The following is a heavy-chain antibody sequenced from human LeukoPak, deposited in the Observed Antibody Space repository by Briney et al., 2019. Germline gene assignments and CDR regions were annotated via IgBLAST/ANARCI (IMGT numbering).Heavy chain of an antibody. Sequence: VASVKVSCKAPGYTFTSYAMHWVRQAPGQRLEWMGWINAGNGNTKYSQKFQGRVTITRDTSASTAYMELSRLRSDDTAVYYCARRSLYYYGMDVWGQGTTVTVSS. CDR1: GYTFTSYA. CDR3: ARRSLYYYGMDV. J-gene: IGHJ6*02. V-gene: IGHV1-3*01. D-gene: IGHD3-10*01. CDR2: INAGNGNT.